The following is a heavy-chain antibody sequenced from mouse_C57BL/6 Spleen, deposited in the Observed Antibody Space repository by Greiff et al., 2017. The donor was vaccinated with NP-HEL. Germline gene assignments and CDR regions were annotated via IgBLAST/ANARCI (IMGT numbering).Heavy chain of an antibody. D-gene: IGHD2-4*01. Sequence: VQLQQPGAELVRPGSSVKLSCKASGYTFTSYWMHWVKQRPIQGLEWIGNIDPSDSETHYNQKFKDKATLTVDKSSSTAYMQLSSLTSEDSAVYYCARGIYYDYVHAMDYWGQGTSVTVSS. CDR2: IDPSDSET. V-gene: IGHV1-52*01. CDR1: GYTFTSYW. CDR3: ARGIYYDYVHAMDY. J-gene: IGHJ4*01.